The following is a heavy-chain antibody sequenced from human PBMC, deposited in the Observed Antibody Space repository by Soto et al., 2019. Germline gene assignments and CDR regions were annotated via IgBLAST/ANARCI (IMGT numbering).Heavy chain of an antibody. V-gene: IGHV3-30*18. Sequence: PGGSLRLSCAASGFTFSSYGMRWVRQAPGKGLEWVAVISYDGSNKYYADSVKGRFTISRDNSKNTLYLQMNSLRAEDTAVYYCAKDTLDCTNGVCYSYYYYYGMDVWGQGTKVTVSS. CDR1: GFTFSSYG. CDR2: ISYDGSNK. J-gene: IGHJ6*02. CDR3: AKDTLDCTNGVCYSYYYYYGMDV. D-gene: IGHD2-8*01.